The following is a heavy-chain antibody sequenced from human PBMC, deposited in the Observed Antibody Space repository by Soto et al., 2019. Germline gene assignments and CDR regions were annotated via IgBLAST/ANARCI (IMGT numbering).Heavy chain of an antibody. D-gene: IGHD3-22*01. Sequence: HSETLSLTCTVCGGSISSSSYYWGWIRQPPGKGLEWIGNIYYSGSTFYNPSLKSRLTISVDTSKNQFSLKLSSVTAADTAVYYCMLGSGWKDFDYWGQGTLVTVSS. J-gene: IGHJ4*02. V-gene: IGHV4-39*01. CDR1: GGSISSSSYY. CDR3: MLGSGWKDFDY. CDR2: IYYSGST.